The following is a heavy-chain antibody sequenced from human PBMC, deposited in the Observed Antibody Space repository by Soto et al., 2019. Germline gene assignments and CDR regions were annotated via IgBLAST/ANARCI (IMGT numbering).Heavy chain of an antibody. CDR1: GGSISSSSYY. J-gene: IGHJ4*02. D-gene: IGHD1-26*01. CDR2: IYYSGST. CDR3: ARHGGEWELHLDY. Sequence: QLQLQESGPGLVKPSETLSLTCTVSGGSISSSSYYWGWIRQPPGKGLEWIGSIYYSGSTYYNPSLKSRVTISVDTSKNQFSLKLSSVTAADTAVYYCARHGGEWELHLDYWGQGTLVTVSS. V-gene: IGHV4-39*01.